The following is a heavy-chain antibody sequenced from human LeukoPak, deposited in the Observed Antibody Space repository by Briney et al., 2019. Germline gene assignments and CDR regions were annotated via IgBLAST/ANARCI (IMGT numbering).Heavy chain of an antibody. J-gene: IGHJ4*02. V-gene: IGHV4-39*01. Sequence: SETLSLTCTVSGGSISSSWHYWGWIRQPQGKGLEWIGSIYYSGSTYYNPSLKSRVTISVDTSKNQFSLKLSSVTAADTAVYYCASPYGSGSYLFWGQGTLVTVSS. CDR1: GGSISSSWHY. CDR3: ASPYGSGSYLF. D-gene: IGHD3-10*01. CDR2: IYYSGST.